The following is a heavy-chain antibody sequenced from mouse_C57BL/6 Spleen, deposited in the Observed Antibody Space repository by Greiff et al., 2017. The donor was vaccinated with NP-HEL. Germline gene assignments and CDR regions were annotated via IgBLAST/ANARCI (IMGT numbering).Heavy chain of an antibody. D-gene: IGHD3-2*02. V-gene: IGHV5-4*01. CDR2: ISDGGSYT. CDR3: ARLQGDYFDY. Sequence: EVQLVESGGGLVKPGGSLKLSCAASGFTFSSYAMSWVRQTPDKRLEWVATISDGGSYTYYPDNVKGRFTISRDNAKNNLYLQMSHLKSEDTAMYYCARLQGDYFDYWGQGTTLTVSS. CDR1: GFTFSSYA. J-gene: IGHJ2*01.